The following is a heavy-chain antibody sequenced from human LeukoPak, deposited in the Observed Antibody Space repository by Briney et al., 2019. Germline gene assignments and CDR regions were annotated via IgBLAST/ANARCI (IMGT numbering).Heavy chain of an antibody. Sequence: GASVKVSCKASGYTFTSYYMHWVRQAPGQGLKWMGIINPSGGSTSYAQKFQGRVTMTRDTSTSTVYMELSSLRSEDTAVYYCASCSTSCLYYFDYWGQGTLVTVSS. D-gene: IGHD2-2*01. J-gene: IGHJ4*02. CDR3: ASCSTSCLYYFDY. CDR1: GYTFTSYY. V-gene: IGHV1-46*03. CDR2: INPSGGST.